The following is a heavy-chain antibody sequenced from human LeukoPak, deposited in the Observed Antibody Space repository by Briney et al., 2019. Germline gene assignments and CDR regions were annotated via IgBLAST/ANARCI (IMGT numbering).Heavy chain of an antibody. CDR1: GGSISDYY. CDR3: ARAPLYSSGWSFDY. J-gene: IGHJ4*02. CDR2: IYAGGSI. V-gene: IGHV4-4*07. Sequence: PSETLSLTCTVSGGSISDYYWSWIRQPAGKGLEWIGRIYAGGSINYNPSLKSRITMSEDTSKNQFSLNLSSVTAADTAVYYCARAPLYSSGWSFDYWGQGTLVTVSS. D-gene: IGHD6-19*01.